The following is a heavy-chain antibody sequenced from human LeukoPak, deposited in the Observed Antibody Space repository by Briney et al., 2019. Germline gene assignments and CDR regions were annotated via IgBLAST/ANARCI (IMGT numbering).Heavy chain of an antibody. CDR3: ARDFDYGGNSVDYYYGMDV. V-gene: IGHV1-2*06. CDR1: GYTFTGYH. D-gene: IGHD4-23*01. Sequence: ASVKVSCKASGYTFTGYHMHWVRQAPGQGLEWMGRINPNSGDTNYAQKFQGRVTMTTDTSTSTAYMELRSLRSDDTAVYYCARDFDYGGNSVDYYYGMDVWGQGTTVTVSS. CDR2: INPNSGDT. J-gene: IGHJ6*02.